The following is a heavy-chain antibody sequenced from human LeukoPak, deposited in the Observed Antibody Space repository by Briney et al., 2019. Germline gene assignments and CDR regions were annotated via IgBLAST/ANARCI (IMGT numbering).Heavy chain of an antibody. D-gene: IGHD3-3*01. CDR3: ARGVERITIFGVADYYGMDV. Sequence: GGSLRLSCAASGFTFSDYYMSLIRQAPGKGLEWVSYISSSGSTIYYADSVKGRFTISRDNAKNSLYLQMNSLRAEDTAVYYCARGVERITIFGVADYYGMDVWGQGTTVTVSS. J-gene: IGHJ6*02. CDR2: ISSSGSTI. CDR1: GFTFSDYY. V-gene: IGHV3-11*01.